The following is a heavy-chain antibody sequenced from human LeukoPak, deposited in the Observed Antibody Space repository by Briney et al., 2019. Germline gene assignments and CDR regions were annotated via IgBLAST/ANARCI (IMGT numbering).Heavy chain of an antibody. J-gene: IGHJ6*02. Sequence: GGSLRLSCAASGFTFSNYAMTWVRQAPGKGLEWVSGMSASGAGTHDADSVKGRFTISRDNSKNTLYLQMNSLRVENTAVYDCAKDRYYDSSGYPYYYGMDVWGQGTTVTVSS. V-gene: IGHV3-23*01. CDR2: MSASGAGT. CDR3: AKDRYYDSSGYPYYYGMDV. CDR1: GFTFSNYA. D-gene: IGHD3-22*01.